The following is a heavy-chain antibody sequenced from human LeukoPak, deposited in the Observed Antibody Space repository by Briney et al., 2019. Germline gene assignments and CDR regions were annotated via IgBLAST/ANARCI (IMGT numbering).Heavy chain of an antibody. D-gene: IGHD3-10*01. V-gene: IGHV3-21*01. Sequence: GGSLRLSCAASGFTFSSYSMNWVRQAPGKGLEWVSSISSSSSYIYYADSVKGRFTISRGNAKNSLYLQMNSLRAEDTAVYYCARVGLAFGGVDYWGQGTLVTVSS. J-gene: IGHJ4*02. CDR3: ARVGLAFGGVDY. CDR1: GFTFSSYS. CDR2: ISSSSSYI.